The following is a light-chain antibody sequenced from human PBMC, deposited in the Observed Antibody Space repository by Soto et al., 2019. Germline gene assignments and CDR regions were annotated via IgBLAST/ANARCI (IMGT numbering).Light chain of an antibody. CDR2: TNN. Sequence: QSVLTQPPSASGTHGQRVTISCSGASSNIGSNAGNWYQQLPGTAPQLLIHTNNQRPSGVPDRFSGSKSATSASLAISGLQSEDEAGYYCAAWDDSLNALVFGGGTKLTVL. V-gene: IGLV1-44*01. CDR1: SSNIGSNA. CDR3: AAWDDSLNALV. J-gene: IGLJ3*02.